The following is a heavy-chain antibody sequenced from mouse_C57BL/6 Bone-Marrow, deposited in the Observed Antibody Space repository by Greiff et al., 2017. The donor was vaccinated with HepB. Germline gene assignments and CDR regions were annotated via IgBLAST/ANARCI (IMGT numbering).Heavy chain of an antibody. CDR3: ARRLRRGAMDY. CDR2: ISSGSSTI. V-gene: IGHV5-17*01. Sequence: EVKLVESGGGLVKPGGSLKLSCAASGFTFSDYGMHWVRQAPEKGLEWVAYISSGSSTIYYADKVKGRFTISRDNAKNTLFLQMTSLRSEDTAMYYCARRLRRGAMDYWGQGTSVTVSS. CDR1: GFTFSDYG. D-gene: IGHD2-4*01. J-gene: IGHJ4*01.